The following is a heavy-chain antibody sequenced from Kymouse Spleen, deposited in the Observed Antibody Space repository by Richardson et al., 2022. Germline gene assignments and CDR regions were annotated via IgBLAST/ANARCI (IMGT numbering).Heavy chain of an antibody. CDR2: IRSKANSYAT. V-gene: IGHV3-73*02. CDR1: GFTFSGSA. D-gene: IGHD1-7*01. J-gene: IGHJ4*02. CDR3: TRSITGTTFDY. Sequence: EVQLVESGGGLVQPGGSLKLSCAASGFTFSGSAMHWVRQASGKGLEWVGRIRSKANSYATAYAASVKGRFTISRDDSKNTAYLQMNSLKTEDTAVYYCTRSITGTTFDYWGQGTLVTVSS.